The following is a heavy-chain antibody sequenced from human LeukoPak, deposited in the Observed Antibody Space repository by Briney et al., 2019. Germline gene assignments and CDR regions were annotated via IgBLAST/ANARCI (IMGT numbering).Heavy chain of an antibody. Sequence: SETLSLTCTVSGGSISSYYWSWIRQPAGKGLEWIGRIYTSGSTNYNPSLKSRVTMSVDTSKNQFSLKLSSVTAADTAVYYCARDQRQWLALAGVYYYYGMDVWGQGTTVTVSS. CDR1: GGSISSYY. J-gene: IGHJ6*02. CDR2: IYTSGST. CDR3: ARDQRQWLALAGVYYYYGMDV. V-gene: IGHV4-4*07. D-gene: IGHD6-19*01.